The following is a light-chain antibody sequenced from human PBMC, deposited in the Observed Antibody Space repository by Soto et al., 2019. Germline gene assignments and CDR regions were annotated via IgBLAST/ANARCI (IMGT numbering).Light chain of an antibody. J-gene: IGLJ1*01. Sequence: QSALTQPASVSGSPGQSITISCTGTSSDVGGYNYVSWYQQHPGKAPKLMIYDVSNRPSGVSNRFSGSKSGNTASLTISGLQAEGEAGYCCSSYTSSSTLPYVFGTGTKLTVL. V-gene: IGLV2-14*01. CDR1: SSDVGGYNY. CDR2: DVS. CDR3: SSYTSSSTLPYV.